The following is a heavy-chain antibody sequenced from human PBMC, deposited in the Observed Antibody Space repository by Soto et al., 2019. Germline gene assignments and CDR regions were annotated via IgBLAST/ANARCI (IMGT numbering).Heavy chain of an antibody. CDR3: ARDVYYYDSSAYWAY. V-gene: IGHV3-21*02. J-gene: IGHJ4*02. D-gene: IGHD3-22*01. CDR2: ITGSSSHI. Sequence: EVQLVESGGGLVKPGGSLRLSCAASGFTFSSYSMNWVRQAPGKGLEWVSSITGSSSHIYYADSVKGRFTISRDNAKNSLYLQMNSLRAEDTAVYYCARDVYYYDSSAYWAYWGQGTLVTVSS. CDR1: GFTFSSYS.